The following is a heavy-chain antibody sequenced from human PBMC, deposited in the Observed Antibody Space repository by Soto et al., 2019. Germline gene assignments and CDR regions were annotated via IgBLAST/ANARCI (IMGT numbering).Heavy chain of an antibody. D-gene: IGHD1-1*01. CDR2: ISAYNGNT. V-gene: IGHV1-18*01. CDR1: GYSFTTYC. CDR3: AREGTAPYYYYGMDV. J-gene: IGHJ6*02. Sequence: QVQLVQSGGEVKKPGASVKVSCKTSGYSFTTYCISWVRQAPGQGLEWMGWISAYNGNTNYAQKLQDRVTMTTDTSTSTAYMELRSLRSDDTAVYYCAREGTAPYYYYGMDVWGQGSTVTVSS.